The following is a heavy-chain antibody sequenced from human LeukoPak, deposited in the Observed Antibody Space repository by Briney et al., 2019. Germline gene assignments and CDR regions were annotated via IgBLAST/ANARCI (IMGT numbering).Heavy chain of an antibody. CDR1: GFTISGSW. J-gene: IGHJ5*02. CDR2: NNYDGTIT. Sequence: GGSLRLSCAASGFTISGSWMHWVRQVPGKGLVWVARNNYDGTITIYADSMKGRFTVSRDNGKNTVYLHMNTLRAEDTAVYYCAKSDWFDAWGQGTLVTVSS. CDR3: AKSDWFDA. V-gene: IGHV3-74*01.